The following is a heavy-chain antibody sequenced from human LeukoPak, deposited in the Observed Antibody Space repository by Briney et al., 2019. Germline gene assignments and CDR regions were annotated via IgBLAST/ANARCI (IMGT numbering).Heavy chain of an antibody. J-gene: IGHJ4*02. CDR3: AKDEVGGHFEY. V-gene: IGHV3-7*01. D-gene: IGHD1-26*01. CDR2: IKEDGSQK. CDR1: GFTFSIYW. Sequence: GGSLRLSCAASGFTFSIYWMSWVRQAPGKGLEWVAKIKEDGSQKYYVDSVKGRFTISRDNAKNSLYLQMNSLRAEDTAVYYCAKDEVGGHFEYWGQGTLVTVSS.